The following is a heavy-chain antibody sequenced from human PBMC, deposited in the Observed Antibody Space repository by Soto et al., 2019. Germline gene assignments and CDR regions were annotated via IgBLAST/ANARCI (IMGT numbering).Heavy chain of an antibody. Sequence: GGSLRLSCAASGFTFSSYSMNWVRQAPGKGLEWVSSISSSSSYIYYADSVKGRFTISRDNAKNSLYLQMNSLRAEDTAVYYCARGAGGYNWNYHWFDPWGQGNLVTVSS. CDR2: ISSSSSYI. D-gene: IGHD1-7*01. J-gene: IGHJ5*02. V-gene: IGHV3-21*01. CDR1: GFTFSSYS. CDR3: ARGAGGYNWNYHWFDP.